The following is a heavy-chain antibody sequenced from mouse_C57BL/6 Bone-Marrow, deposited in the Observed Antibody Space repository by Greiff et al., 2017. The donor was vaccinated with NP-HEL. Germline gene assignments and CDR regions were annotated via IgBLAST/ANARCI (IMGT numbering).Heavy chain of an antibody. CDR1: GFTFSDYG. D-gene: IGHD4-1*01. CDR3: ARGKLGRSFDY. J-gene: IGHJ2*01. Sequence: EVMLVESGGGLVKPGGSLKLSCAASGFTFSDYGMHWVRQAPEKGLEWVAYISSGSSTIYYADTVKGRFTISRDNAKNTLFLQMTSLRSEDTAMYYCARGKLGRSFDYWGQGTTLTVSS. V-gene: IGHV5-17*01. CDR2: ISSGSSTI.